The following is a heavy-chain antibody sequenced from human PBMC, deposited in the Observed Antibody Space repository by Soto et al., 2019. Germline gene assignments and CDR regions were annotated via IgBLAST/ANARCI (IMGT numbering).Heavy chain of an antibody. J-gene: IGHJ4*02. CDR1: GLSFDRAW. V-gene: IGHV3-15*01. D-gene: IGHD6-13*01. CDR2: IKTRTDGGTT. Sequence: EVQLVESGGGLVKPGGSLTLSCSASGLSFDRAWASWVRQAPGRGLEWVGVIKTRTDGGTTDYAAFVKGRFIISMDESEKTVYLHMNRLETEATAFYYCATIGYSNVGMFDSWGQGSLVTVSS. CDR3: ATIGYSNVGMFDS.